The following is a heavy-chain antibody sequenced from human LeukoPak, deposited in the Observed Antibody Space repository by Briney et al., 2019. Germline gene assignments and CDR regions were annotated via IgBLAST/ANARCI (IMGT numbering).Heavy chain of an antibody. CDR2: ISSSSSTI. Sequence: PGGSLRLSCAASVFTFSSYSMNWVRQAPGRGLEWVSYISSSSSTIYYADAVKGRFTISRDNAKNSLYLQMNSRRDEDTAVYYCARVGGKDYGANPGGQFVDYWGQGTLVTVSS. CDR3: ARVGGKDYGANPGGQFVDY. J-gene: IGHJ4*02. D-gene: IGHD4-17*01. V-gene: IGHV3-48*02. CDR1: VFTFSSYS.